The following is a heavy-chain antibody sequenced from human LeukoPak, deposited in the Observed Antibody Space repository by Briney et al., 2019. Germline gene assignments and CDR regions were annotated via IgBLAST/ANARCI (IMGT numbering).Heavy chain of an antibody. Sequence: SETLSLTCTVSGYSINSGYYWGWIRQPPGKGLEWIGSIYHSGSTYYNPSLKSRVTISVDTSKNQFSLRLSSVTAADTAVYYCASIESSGYYYESYFDYWGQGTLVTVSS. V-gene: IGHV4-38-2*02. CDR3: ASIESSGYYYESYFDY. CDR2: IYHSGST. D-gene: IGHD3-22*01. CDR1: GYSINSGYY. J-gene: IGHJ4*02.